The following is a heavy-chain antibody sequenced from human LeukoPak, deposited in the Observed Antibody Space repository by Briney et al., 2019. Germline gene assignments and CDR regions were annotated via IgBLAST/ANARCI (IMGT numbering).Heavy chain of an antibody. V-gene: IGHV1-69*04. CDR3: ARGYRSGSYDY. CDR1: GGTFSSYV. Sequence: SVKVSCKASGGTFSSYVISWVRQAPGQGLEWMGRIIPIFGIANYVQKFQGRVTITADKSTSTAYMELSSLRSEDTAVYYCARGYRSGSYDYWGQGTLVTVSS. D-gene: IGHD1-26*01. J-gene: IGHJ4*02. CDR2: IIPIFGIA.